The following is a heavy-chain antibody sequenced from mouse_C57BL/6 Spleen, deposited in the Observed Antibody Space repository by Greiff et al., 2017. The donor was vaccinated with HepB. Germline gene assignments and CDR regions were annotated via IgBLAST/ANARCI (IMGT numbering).Heavy chain of an antibody. CDR3: ARSGLLPAWFAY. CDR1: GYSFTDYN. J-gene: IGHJ3*01. D-gene: IGHD2-3*01. Sequence: VQLKESGPELVKPGASVKISCKASGYSFTDYNLNWVKQSNGKSLEWIGVINPNYGTTSYNQKFKGKATLTVDQSSSTAYMQLNSLTSEDSAVYYCARSGLLPAWFAYWGQGTLVTVSA. V-gene: IGHV1-39*01. CDR2: INPNYGTT.